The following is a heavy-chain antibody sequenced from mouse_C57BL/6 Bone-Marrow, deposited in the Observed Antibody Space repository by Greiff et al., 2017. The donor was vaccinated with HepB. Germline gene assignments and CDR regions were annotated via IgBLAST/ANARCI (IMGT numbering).Heavy chain of an antibody. V-gene: IGHV1-55*01. D-gene: IGHD1-1*01. CDR3: ARGYLLLFYYFDY. CDR2: IYPGSGST. Sequence: QVQLQQPGAELVKPGASVKMSCKASGYTFTSYWITWVKQRPGQGLEWIGDIYPGSGSTNYNEKFKSKATLTVDTCSSTAYMQHSSLTSEDSAVYYCARGYLLLFYYFDYWGQGTTLTVSS. CDR1: GYTFTSYW. J-gene: IGHJ2*01.